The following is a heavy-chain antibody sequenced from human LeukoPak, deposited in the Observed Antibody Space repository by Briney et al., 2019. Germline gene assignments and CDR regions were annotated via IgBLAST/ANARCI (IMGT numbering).Heavy chain of an antibody. CDR1: GFTFSTYG. V-gene: IGHV3-33*01. CDR2: IWHDGSNK. J-gene: IGHJ4*02. CDR3: ARAVGPYDY. D-gene: IGHD3-10*01. Sequence: GGSLRLSCAASGFTFSTYGIHWVRQAPGKGLEWVAVIWHDGSNKYYADSVKGRFTISRDNSKNTLYLQMNSLRAEDTAVYFCARAVGPYDYWGQGTLVAVSS.